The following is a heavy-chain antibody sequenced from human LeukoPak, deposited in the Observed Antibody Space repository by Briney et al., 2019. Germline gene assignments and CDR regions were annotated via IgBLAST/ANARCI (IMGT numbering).Heavy chain of an antibody. CDR2: IKQDGSEK. Sequence: GSLRLSCAASGFTVSSNYMSWVRQAPGKGLEWVANIKQDGSEKYYVDSVKGRFTISRDNAKNSLYLHMNSLRAEDTAVYFCARETHPAAAVDYWGQGTLVTVSS. CDR3: ARETHPAAAVDY. V-gene: IGHV3-7*01. J-gene: IGHJ4*02. D-gene: IGHD6-13*01. CDR1: GFTVSSNY.